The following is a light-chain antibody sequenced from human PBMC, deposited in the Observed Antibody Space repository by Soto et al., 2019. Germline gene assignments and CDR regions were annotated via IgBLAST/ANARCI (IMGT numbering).Light chain of an antibody. V-gene: IGLV1-51*01. Sequence: QSVLTQPPSVSAAPGQKVTVSCSGNSSNIGNSYVSWYQQFPGTAPRLLIYDDNKRPSGIRDRFSGSKSGTSATLAITGLQTGDEAVYYCGTWDSSLTNGRAVFGGGTQLTVL. CDR3: GTWDSSLTNGRAV. J-gene: IGLJ3*02. CDR2: DDN. CDR1: SSNIGNSY.